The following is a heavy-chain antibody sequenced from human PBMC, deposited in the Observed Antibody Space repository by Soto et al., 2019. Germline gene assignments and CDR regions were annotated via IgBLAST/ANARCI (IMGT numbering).Heavy chain of an antibody. V-gene: IGHV1-2*04. J-gene: IGHJ6*02. CDR3: ARQNYYYGSGSYLPYDYYGMDV. Sequence: SVKVSCKASGYTYTGYYMHWVRQAPGQGLEWMGWINPNSGGTNYAQKFQGWVTMTRDTSISTAYMELSRLRSDDTAVYYCARQNYYYGSGSYLPYDYYGMDVWGQGTTVTVSS. D-gene: IGHD3-10*01. CDR2: INPNSGGT. CDR1: GYTYTGYY.